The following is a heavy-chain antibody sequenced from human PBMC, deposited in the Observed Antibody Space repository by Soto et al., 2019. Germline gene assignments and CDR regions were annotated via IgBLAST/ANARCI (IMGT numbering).Heavy chain of an antibody. D-gene: IGHD5-18*01. Sequence: GGSLRLSCAASGVAFSNYAMSWVRQAPGKGLEWVSVISAVGDKTYYADSVKGRFTISRDNSKNTLYLQMSSLSAEDTALYYCAKDRTIEIWSDDAFDVWGQGTMVTVSS. J-gene: IGHJ3*01. CDR3: AKDRTIEIWSDDAFDV. CDR1: GVAFSNYA. CDR2: ISAVGDKT. V-gene: IGHV3-23*01.